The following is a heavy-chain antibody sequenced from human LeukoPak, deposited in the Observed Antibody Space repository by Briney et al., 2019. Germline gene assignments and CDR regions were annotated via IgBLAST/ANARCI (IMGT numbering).Heavy chain of an antibody. J-gene: IGHJ4*02. Sequence: GGSLRLSCTASGFAFSSYAMSWVRQAPGVGLEWVSAIDGGGGRTWHADSVRGRFTISRDNAKNSLYLQMNNLRAEDTAVYYCAKQMVASGPSFDYWGQGTLVTVSS. D-gene: IGHD5-12*01. V-gene: IGHV3-23*01. CDR3: AKQMVASGPSFDY. CDR2: IDGGGGRT. CDR1: GFAFSSYA.